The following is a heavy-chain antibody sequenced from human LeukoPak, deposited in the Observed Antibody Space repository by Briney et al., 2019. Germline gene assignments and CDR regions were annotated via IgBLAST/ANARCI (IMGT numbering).Heavy chain of an antibody. V-gene: IGHV1-8*01. D-gene: IGHD3-3*01. CDR1: GYTFTSYD. J-gene: IGHJ4*02. CDR3: ARDVPFSHDFWSGYSIDY. CDR2: MNPNSGNT. Sequence: VASVKVSCTASGYTFTSYDINWVRQAPGQGLEWMGWMNPNSGNTGYAQKFQGRVTMTRNTSISTAYVELSSLRSEDTAVYYCARDVPFSHDFWSGYSIDYWGQGTLVAVSS.